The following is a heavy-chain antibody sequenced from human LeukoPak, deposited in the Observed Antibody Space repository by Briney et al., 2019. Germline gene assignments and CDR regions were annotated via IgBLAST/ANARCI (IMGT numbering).Heavy chain of an antibody. V-gene: IGHV3-30*18. CDR2: ISNDGRND. J-gene: IGHJ6*02. Sequence: GRSLRLSCSASGFTFSLYAMNWVRQAPGKGLEWVAFISNDGRNDHYADSVKGRFTISRDNAKNTVYMQVNSLRAEDTAVYYCAKYSSSSNYYYGMDVWGQGTTVTVSS. CDR3: AKYSSSSNYYYGMDV. D-gene: IGHD6-13*01. CDR1: GFTFSLYA.